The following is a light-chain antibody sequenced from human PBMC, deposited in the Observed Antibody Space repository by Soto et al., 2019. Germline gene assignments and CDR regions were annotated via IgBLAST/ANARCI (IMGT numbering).Light chain of an antibody. J-gene: IGKJ1*01. CDR1: QSVSSY. CDR2: DAS. V-gene: IGKV3-11*01. CDR3: QQRSNWPPTWT. Sequence: DIVLTQSPATLCLSPKKRAPLSCLAIQSVSSYLAWYQQKPGQAPRLLIYDASNRATGIPARFSGSGSGTDFTLTISSLEPEDFAVYYCQQRSNWPPTWTFGQGTKVDIK.